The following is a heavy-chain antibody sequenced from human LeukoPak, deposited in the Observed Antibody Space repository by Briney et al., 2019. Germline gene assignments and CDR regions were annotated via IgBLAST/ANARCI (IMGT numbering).Heavy chain of an antibody. CDR1: GFTFRSYG. D-gene: IGHD2-21*01. CDR3: AKEYSPGSRGYFDY. Sequence: GRSLRLSCAASGFTFRSYGMHWVRQAPGKGLEWVAVIWYDGSNKYYADSVKGRFTVSRDNSKNTLYLQMNSLRAEDTAVYYCAKEYSPGSRGYFDYWGQGTLVTVSS. CDR2: IWYDGSNK. V-gene: IGHV3-33*06. J-gene: IGHJ4*02.